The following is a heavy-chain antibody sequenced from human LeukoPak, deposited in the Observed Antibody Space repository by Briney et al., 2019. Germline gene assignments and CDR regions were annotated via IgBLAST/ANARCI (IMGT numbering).Heavy chain of an antibody. D-gene: IGHD3-10*01. J-gene: IGHJ4*02. CDR2: IYYSGST. Sequence: SQTLSLTCTVSGGSISSGGYYWSWIRLHPGMGLEWIEHIYYSGSTYYNPSLKSRVTISVDTSKNQFSLKLSSVTAADTAVYYCARDQYYYGSGSHHYMNWGQGTLVTVSS. CDR3: ARDQYYYGSGSHHYMN. V-gene: IGHV4-31*03. CDR1: GGSISSGGYY.